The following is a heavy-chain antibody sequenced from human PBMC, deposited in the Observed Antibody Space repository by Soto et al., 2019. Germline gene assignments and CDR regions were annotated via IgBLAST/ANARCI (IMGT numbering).Heavy chain of an antibody. D-gene: IGHD1-26*01. J-gene: IGHJ5*02. CDR2: IDPRDSQT. V-gene: IGHV5-10-1*01. Sequence: GESLKISCTGFGYTFTTFWISWVRQMPGKGLEWMGRIDPRDSQTNYSPSFQGHVTISVDKSISTAYLQWDSLKASDTAMYYCARLFCSTDTCDSWFDPWGQGTLVTVAS. CDR3: ARLFCSTDTCDSWFDP. CDR1: GYTFTTFW.